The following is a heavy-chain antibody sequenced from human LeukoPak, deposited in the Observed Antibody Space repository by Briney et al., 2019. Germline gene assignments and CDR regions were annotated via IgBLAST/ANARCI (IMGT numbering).Heavy chain of an antibody. CDR2: IIPILGTA. CDR3: ARGLYGSGSYPDYYYYMDV. Sequence: SVKVSCKASGDTFSTYAISWVRQAPGQGLEWMGGIIPILGTANYAQKFQGRVTITADKSTSTAYMELSSLRSKDTAVYYCARGLYGSGSYPDYYYYMDVWGKGTTVTVSS. V-gene: IGHV1-69*10. J-gene: IGHJ6*03. CDR1: GDTFSTYA. D-gene: IGHD3-10*01.